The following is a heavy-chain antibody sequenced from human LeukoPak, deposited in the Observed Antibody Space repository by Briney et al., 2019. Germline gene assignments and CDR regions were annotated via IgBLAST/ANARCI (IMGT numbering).Heavy chain of an antibody. CDR2: IIPIFGTA. CDR1: GGTFSSYA. D-gene: IGHD2-2*01. J-gene: IGHJ6*02. V-gene: IGHV1-69*13. CDR3: ASTKDIVVVPAAMRWANYYYYGMDV. Sequence: ASVKVSCKASGGTFSSYAISWVRQAPGQGLEWMGGIIPIFGTANYAQKFQGRVTITADESTSTAYMELSSLRSEDTAVYYCASTKDIVVVPAAMRWANYYYYGMDVWGQGTTVTDSS.